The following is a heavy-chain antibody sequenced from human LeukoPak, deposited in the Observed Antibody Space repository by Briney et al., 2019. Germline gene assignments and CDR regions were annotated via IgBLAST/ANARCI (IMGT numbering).Heavy chain of an antibody. CDR3: AKGAVAGDFDY. V-gene: IGHV4-34*01. CDR2: SNHSGSS. CDR1: GGSFSRYS. D-gene: IGHD6-19*01. J-gene: IGHJ4*02. Sequence: SETLSLTCAVYGGSFSRYSWSWVRQPPGKGLEWIGESNHSGSSRYSPSLKSRVTMSLDTSKNQFSLKLSSVTAADTAVYYCAKGAVAGDFDYWGQGTLVTVSS.